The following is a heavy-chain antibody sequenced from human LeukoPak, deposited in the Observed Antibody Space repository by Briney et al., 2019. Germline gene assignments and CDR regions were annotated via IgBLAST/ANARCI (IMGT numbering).Heavy chain of an antibody. D-gene: IGHD3-22*01. V-gene: IGHV1-18*04. CDR1: GYTFTGYY. J-gene: IGHJ4*02. CDR2: ISAYNGNT. CDR3: ARRGYYDSSGYYVAGLDY. Sequence: ASVKVSCKASGYTFTGYYMHWVRQAPGQGLEWMGWISAYNGNTNYAQKLQGRVTMATDTSTSTAYMELRSLRSDDTAVYYCARRGYYDSSGYYVAGLDYWGQGTLVTVSS.